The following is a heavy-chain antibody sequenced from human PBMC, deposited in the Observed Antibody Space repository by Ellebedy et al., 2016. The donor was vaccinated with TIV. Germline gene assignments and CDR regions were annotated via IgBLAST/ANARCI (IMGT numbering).Heavy chain of an antibody. CDR1: GASVSSDSYY. V-gene: IGHV4-61*01. CDR3: ARSETNYDDSGYWGY. CDR2: VDHTGST. J-gene: IGHJ4*02. Sequence: MPSETLSLTCTVSGASVSSDSYYWSWIRQPPGKGLEWIGYVDHTGSTHYSPSLRSRVTVSLDTSKNQFSLRLSSVTTRDTAVYFCARSETNYDDSGYWGYWGQGTLVTVSS. D-gene: IGHD3-22*01.